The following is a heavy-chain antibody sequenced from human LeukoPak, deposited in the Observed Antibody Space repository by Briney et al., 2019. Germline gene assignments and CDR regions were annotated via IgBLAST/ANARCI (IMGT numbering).Heavy chain of an antibody. CDR1: GFTFSSNW. D-gene: IGHD3-16*01. J-gene: IGHJ3*02. CDR3: ARVISNDAFDI. CDR2: IKQDGSEK. V-gene: IGHV3-7*04. Sequence: SGGSLRLSCAASGFTFSSNWMSWVRQAPGKGLEWVANIKQDGSEKYYVDSVKGRFTISRDNAKNSLYLQMNSLRAEDTAVYYCARVISNDAFDIWGQGTMVTVSP.